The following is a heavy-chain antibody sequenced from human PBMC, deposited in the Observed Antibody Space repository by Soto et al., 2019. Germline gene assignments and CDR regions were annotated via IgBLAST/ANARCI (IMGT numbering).Heavy chain of an antibody. J-gene: IGHJ4*02. CDR1: GFSLSTSGVG. V-gene: IGHV2-5*01. CDR2: IYWNDDK. D-gene: IGHD3-22*01. Sequence: QITLKESGPTLVKPTQTLTLTCTFSGFSLSTSGVGVGWIRQPPGKALEWLALIYWNDDKRYSPSLKSRLTITKDTSKNQVVLTMTNMDPVDTATYYCAHSQHYYDSSGTFDYWGQGTLVTVSS. CDR3: AHSQHYYDSSGTFDY.